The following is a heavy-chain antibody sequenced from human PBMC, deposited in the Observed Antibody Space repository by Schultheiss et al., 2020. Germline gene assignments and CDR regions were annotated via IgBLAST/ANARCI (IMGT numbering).Heavy chain of an antibody. Sequence: SLKISCAASGFTFDDYAMHWVRQAPGKGLEWVSGISWNSGSTGYADSVKGRFTISRDNAKNSLYLQMNSLRAEDTAVYYCARDGDYYTPPYYSYGMDVWGQGTTVTVSS. J-gene: IGHJ6*02. CDR3: ARDGDYYTPPYYSYGMDV. V-gene: IGHV3-9*01. CDR1: GFTFDDYA. CDR2: ISWNSGST. D-gene: IGHD3-3*01.